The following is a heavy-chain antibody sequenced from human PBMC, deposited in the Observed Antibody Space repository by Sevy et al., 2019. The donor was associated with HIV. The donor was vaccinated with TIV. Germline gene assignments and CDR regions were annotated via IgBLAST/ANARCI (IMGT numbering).Heavy chain of an antibody. CDR2: MFYSGNSGSS. J-gene: IGHJ4*02. D-gene: IGHD3-3*01. V-gene: IGHV4-59*01. Sequence: SETLSLTCSVSGGSISNYYWSWIRQPPGKGLDWIGFMFYSGNSGSSNYNPSLKSRVTISVDTSKNQVSLMLSSVTAADTAVYYCAGVIGGNGRWRGFDYWGQGTLVTVSS. CDR3: AGVIGGNGRWRGFDY. CDR1: GGSISNYY.